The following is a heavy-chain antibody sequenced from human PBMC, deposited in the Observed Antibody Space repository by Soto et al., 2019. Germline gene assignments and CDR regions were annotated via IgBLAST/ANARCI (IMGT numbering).Heavy chain of an antibody. CDR1: GLPFSSYG. CDR3: ARDRAAAGSTWFDP. J-gene: IGHJ5*02. V-gene: IGHV3-33*01. CDR2: IWYDGSNK. Sequence: QVQLVESGGALAKPGRSLSPPCAAPGLPFSSYGMPWARQAQGRGLEWVAVIWYDGSNKYYADSVKGRFTISRDNSKNTLYLQMNSLRAEDTAVYYCARDRAAAGSTWFDPWGQGTLVTVSS. D-gene: IGHD6-13*01.